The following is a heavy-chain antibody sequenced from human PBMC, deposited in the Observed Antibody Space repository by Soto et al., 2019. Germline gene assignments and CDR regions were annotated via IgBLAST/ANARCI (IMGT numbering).Heavy chain of an antibody. D-gene: IGHD5-12*01. V-gene: IGHV1-3*01. J-gene: IGHJ3*02. CDR3: ARVNRRMATIIDAFDI. CDR1: GYTFTSYA. CDR2: INAGNGNT. Sequence: QVQLVQSGAEVKKPGASVKVSCKASGYTFTSYAMHWVRQAPGQRLEWMGWINAGNGNTKYSQKFQGRVTITRDTSASTAYMELSSLRSEDTAVYYCARVNRRMATIIDAFDIWGQGTMVTVSS.